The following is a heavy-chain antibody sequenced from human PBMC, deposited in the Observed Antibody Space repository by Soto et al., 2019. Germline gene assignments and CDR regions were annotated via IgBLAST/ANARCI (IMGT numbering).Heavy chain of an antibody. CDR3: ARNGPRKYSSRDYYYMDV. Sequence: ASVKVSCKASGYTFTGYYMHWVRQAPGQGLEWMGWINPNSGGTNYAQKFQGWVTMTRDTSISTAYMELSRLRSDDTAVYYCARNGPRKYSSRDYYYMDVCGKGTTVTVSS. CDR1: GYTFTGYY. V-gene: IGHV1-2*04. CDR2: INPNSGGT. J-gene: IGHJ6*03. D-gene: IGHD6-13*01.